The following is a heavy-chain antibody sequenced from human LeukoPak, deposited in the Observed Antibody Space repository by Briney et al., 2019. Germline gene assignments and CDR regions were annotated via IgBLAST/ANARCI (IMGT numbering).Heavy chain of an antibody. Sequence: GASVKVSCKASGYTFTGYYMHWVRQAPGQGLEWMGWINPNSGGTNYAQKFQGRVTMTRDTSISTAYMELSRLRSDDTAVYYCARDSYYDFWSGYSDYWGQGTLVTVSS. V-gene: IGHV1-2*02. D-gene: IGHD3-3*01. CDR2: INPNSGGT. CDR1: GYTFTGYY. J-gene: IGHJ4*02. CDR3: ARDSYYDFWSGYSDY.